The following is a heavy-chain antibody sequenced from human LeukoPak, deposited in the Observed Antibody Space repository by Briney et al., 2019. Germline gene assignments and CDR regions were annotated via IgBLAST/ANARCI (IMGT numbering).Heavy chain of an antibody. V-gene: IGHV1-8*01. D-gene: IGHD3-3*01. CDR2: MNPNSGNT. CDR3: ARGGLTIFGVVIIDNPFDY. CDR1: GYTFTSYD. J-gene: IGHJ4*02. Sequence: ASVKVSCKASGYTFTSYDINWVRQATGQGLEWMGWMNPNSGNTGYAQKFQGRVTMTRNTSISTAYMELSSLRSEDTAVYYCARGGLTIFGVVIIDNPFDYWGQGTLVTVSS.